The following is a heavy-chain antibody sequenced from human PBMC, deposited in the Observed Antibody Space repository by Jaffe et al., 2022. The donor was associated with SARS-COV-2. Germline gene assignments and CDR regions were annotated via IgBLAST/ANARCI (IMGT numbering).Heavy chain of an antibody. CDR1: GFTFSSYG. CDR3: ARDTGVDYYYGMDV. Sequence: QVQLVESGGGVVQPGRSLRLSCAASGFTFSSYGMHWVRQAPGKGLEWVAVIWYDGSNKYYADSVKGRFTISRDNSKNTLYLQMNSLRAEDTAVYYCARDTGVDYYYGMDVWGQGTTVTVSS. J-gene: IGHJ6*02. V-gene: IGHV3-33*01. D-gene: IGHD7-27*01. CDR2: IWYDGSNK.